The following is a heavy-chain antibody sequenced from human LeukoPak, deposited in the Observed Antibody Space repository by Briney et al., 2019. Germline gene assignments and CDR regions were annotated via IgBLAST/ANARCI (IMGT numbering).Heavy chain of an antibody. CDR3: ARDNWVDC. J-gene: IGHJ5*01. CDR2: INTSSTTM. CDR1: GLTFSKYS. Sequence: GGSLRLSCAASGLTFSKYSMTWVRQAPGKGLEWVSFINTSSTTMYYTDSVKGRFTISRDNAKNSLYLQMNSLKVEDTAIYYCARDNWVDCWGQGTLVTVSS. V-gene: IGHV3-48*04.